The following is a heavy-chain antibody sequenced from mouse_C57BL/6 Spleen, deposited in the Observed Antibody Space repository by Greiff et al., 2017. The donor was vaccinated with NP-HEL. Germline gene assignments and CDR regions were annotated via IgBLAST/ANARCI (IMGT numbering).Heavy chain of an antibody. J-gene: IGHJ2*01. CDR2: INPNNGGT. CDR1: GYTFTDYY. Sequence: EVQLQQSGPELVKPGASVKISCKASGYTFTDYYMNWVKQSHGKSLEWIGDINPNNGGTSYNQKFKGKATLTVDKSSSTAYMELRSLTSEDSAVYYCARYGDYYGSSYYFDYWGQGTTLTVSS. V-gene: IGHV1-26*01. D-gene: IGHD1-1*01. CDR3: ARYGDYYGSSYYFDY.